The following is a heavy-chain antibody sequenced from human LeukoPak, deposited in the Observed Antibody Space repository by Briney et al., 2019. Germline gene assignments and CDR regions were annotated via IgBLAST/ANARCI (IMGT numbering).Heavy chain of an antibody. CDR2: IRYDGSNK. CDR3: AKLRRGGAAEDYFDY. V-gene: IGHV3-30*02. CDR1: GFTFSTYG. J-gene: IGHJ4*02. D-gene: IGHD6-13*01. Sequence: GGSPRLSCAASGFTFSTYGMHWVRQAPGKGLEWVAFIRYDGSNKYYADSVKGRFTISRDNSKNTLYLQMNSLRAEDTAVYYCAKLRRGGAAEDYFDYWGQGTLVTVPS.